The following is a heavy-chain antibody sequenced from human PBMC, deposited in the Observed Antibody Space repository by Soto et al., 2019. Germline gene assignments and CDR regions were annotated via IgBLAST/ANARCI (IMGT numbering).Heavy chain of an antibody. CDR2: IYHSGSI. CDR1: GGSISSGGYS. Sequence: SETLSLTCAVSGGSISSGGYSWSWIRQPPGKGLEWIGYIYHSGSIYYNPSLKSRVTISVDRSENQFSLKLSSVTSADTAVYYCASLRSGWGIDYWGQGTLVTVSS. J-gene: IGHJ4*02. CDR3: ASLRSGWGIDY. V-gene: IGHV4-30-2*01. D-gene: IGHD6-19*01.